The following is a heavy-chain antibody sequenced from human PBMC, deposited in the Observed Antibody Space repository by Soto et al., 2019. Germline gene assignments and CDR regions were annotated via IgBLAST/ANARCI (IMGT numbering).Heavy chain of an antibody. CDR1: GYTFSSYF. CDR2: ISAYNGNT. Sequence: QVQLVQSGAEVKKPGASVKVSCKASGYTFSSYFISWVRQAPGQGLEWMGWISAYNGNTNYAQNLQGRVTTSTDTSTSTDYMELRSLRSDDTAVDYWARELPPVDCWGQGTLVTVSS. V-gene: IGHV1-18*01. CDR3: ARELPPVDC. J-gene: IGHJ4*02.